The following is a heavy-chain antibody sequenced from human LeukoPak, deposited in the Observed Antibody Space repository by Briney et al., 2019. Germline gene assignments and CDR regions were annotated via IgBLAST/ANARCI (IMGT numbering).Heavy chain of an antibody. D-gene: IGHD1-26*01. J-gene: IGHJ4*02. Sequence: ASVKVSCKASGYTFTYYYIHWVRQAPGQGLEWMGWINPNSGVTHYPQKFQGRVTMTRDTSIRTAYMEVSSLRSDDTAVYYCAKGGATRFSGFDYWGQGTLVTVSS. CDR3: AKGGATRFSGFDY. V-gene: IGHV1-2*02. CDR2: INPNSGVT. CDR1: GYTFTYYY.